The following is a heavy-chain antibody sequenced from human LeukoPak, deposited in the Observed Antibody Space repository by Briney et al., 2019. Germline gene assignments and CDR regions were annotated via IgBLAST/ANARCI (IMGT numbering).Heavy chain of an antibody. CDR3: ARGRWELLYGY. Sequence: PSETLSLTCAVYGGSFSGYYWSWIRQPPGKGLEWIGEINHSGSTNYNPSLKSRVTISVDTSKNQFSLKLSSVTAADTAVYYCARGRWELLYGYWGQGTLVTVSP. J-gene: IGHJ4*02. CDR1: GGSFSGYY. CDR2: INHSGST. D-gene: IGHD1-26*01. V-gene: IGHV4-34*01.